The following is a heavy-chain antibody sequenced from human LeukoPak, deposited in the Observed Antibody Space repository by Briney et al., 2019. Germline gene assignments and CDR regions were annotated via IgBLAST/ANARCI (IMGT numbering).Heavy chain of an antibody. D-gene: IGHD6-13*01. CDR1: GFTFSDYE. V-gene: IGHV3-48*03. CDR2: ISSSGSTI. Sequence: GGSLRLSCAASGFTFSDYEMNWVRQAPGKGLEWVSYISSSGSTIYYADSVKGRFTISRDNAKNSLYLQMNSLRAEDTAVYYCARHSSSWYFDYWGQGTLVTVSS. J-gene: IGHJ4*02. CDR3: ARHSSSWYFDY.